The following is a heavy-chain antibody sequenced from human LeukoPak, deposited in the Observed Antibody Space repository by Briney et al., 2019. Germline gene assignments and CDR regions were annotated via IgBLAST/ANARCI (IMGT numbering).Heavy chain of an antibody. CDR3: ARAVRYRNDNWFDP. CDR2: ISAYNGNT. J-gene: IGHJ5*02. V-gene: IGHV1-18*01. D-gene: IGHD1-26*01. CDR1: GYTFTSYG. Sequence: ASVTVSCKASGYTFTSYGISWVRQAPGQGLEWMGWISAYNGNTNYAQKLQGRVTMTTDTSTSTAYMELRSLRSDDTAVYYCARAVRYRNDNWFDPWGQGTLVTVSS.